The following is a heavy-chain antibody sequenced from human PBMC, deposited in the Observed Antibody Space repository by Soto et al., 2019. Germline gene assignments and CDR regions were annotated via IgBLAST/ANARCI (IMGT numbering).Heavy chain of an antibody. D-gene: IGHD3-10*01. CDR3: ARSPSFGWYFDL. CDR1: GFTFSNYW. CDR2: INQDGSER. Sequence: GGSLRLSCAASGFTFSNYWMSWVRQAPGKGLEWVANINQDGSERNYVDSVKGRFTISRDNAKNSLHLQMNSLRAEDTAVYYCARSPSFGWYFDLWGRGTLVTVSS. J-gene: IGHJ2*01. V-gene: IGHV3-7*01.